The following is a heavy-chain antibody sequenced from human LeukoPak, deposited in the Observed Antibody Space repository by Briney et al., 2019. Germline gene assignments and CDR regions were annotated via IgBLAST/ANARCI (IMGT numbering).Heavy chain of an antibody. Sequence: SQTLSLTCAISGDIVSSNSAAWDWSRQSPSRGLEWLGRTYYRSKWYNDYAVSVKSRITINPDTSKNQFSLQLNSVTPEDTAVYYCTRTKDGYFQNWGQGTLVSVSS. J-gene: IGHJ1*01. CDR1: GDIVSSNSAA. CDR3: TRTKDGYFQN. V-gene: IGHV6-1*01. CDR2: TYYRSKWYN.